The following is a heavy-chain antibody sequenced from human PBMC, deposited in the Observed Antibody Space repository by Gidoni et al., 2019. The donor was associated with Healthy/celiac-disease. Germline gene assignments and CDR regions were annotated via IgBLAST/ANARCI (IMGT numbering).Heavy chain of an antibody. D-gene: IGHD6-19*01. J-gene: IGHJ4*02. Sequence: QVQLQESGPGLVNPSQTLSLPCTVTGGSISSGSYYWSWIRQPAGQGLAWIGRIYTSGSTNYNPSLKSRVTISVDTSKNQFSLKLSSVTAADTAVYYCARDHLEGSGWWGSYWGQGTLVTVSS. CDR2: IYTSGST. CDR1: GGSISSGSYY. V-gene: IGHV4-61*02. CDR3: ARDHLEGSGWWGSY.